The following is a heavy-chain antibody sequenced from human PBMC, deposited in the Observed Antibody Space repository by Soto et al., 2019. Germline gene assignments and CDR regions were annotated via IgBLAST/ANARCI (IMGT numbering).Heavy chain of an antibody. D-gene: IGHD3-9*01. CDR2: IYYSGST. CDR3: ASQGRYFDWLLSHYYYYGMDV. CDR1: CGSSISHY. J-gene: IGHJ6*02. V-gene: IGHV4-59*08. Sequence: SETMCLTWTVACGSSISHYWSWILQPPGKGLEWIGYIYYSGSTNYNPSLKSRVTISVDTSKNQFSLKLSSVTAADTAVYYCASQGRYFDWLLSHYYYYGMDVWGQGTTVTVSS.